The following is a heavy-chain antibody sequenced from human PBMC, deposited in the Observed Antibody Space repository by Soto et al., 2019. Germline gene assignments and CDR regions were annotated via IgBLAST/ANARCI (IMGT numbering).Heavy chain of an antibody. D-gene: IGHD3-10*01. CDR2: IYYSGNT. V-gene: IGHV4-31*03. Sequence: QVQLQESGPGLVKPSQTLSRTCTVSGGSISSGYYWSWIRQHPGKDLEWIGYIYYSGNTKYNPSLKSRVTISVDTSKNQFSLKLSSVTAADTAVYYCARGFGELSAFDIWGQGTMVTVSS. CDR3: ARGFGELSAFDI. CDR1: GGSISSGYY. J-gene: IGHJ3*02.